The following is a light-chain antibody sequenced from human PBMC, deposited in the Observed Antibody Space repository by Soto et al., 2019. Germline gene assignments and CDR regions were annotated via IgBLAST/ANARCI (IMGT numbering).Light chain of an antibody. CDR3: QQANSFPLT. CDR1: QGISSW. J-gene: IGKJ4*02. CDR2: AAS. Sequence: DIQMTQSPSSVSASVGDRVTITCRASQGISSWLAWDQQKPGKATKLLIYAASSLQSGGPSRFSGSGSGTEFALTITSLQPEDFATHYCQQANSFPLTVGGGTKVEIK. V-gene: IGKV1-12*01.